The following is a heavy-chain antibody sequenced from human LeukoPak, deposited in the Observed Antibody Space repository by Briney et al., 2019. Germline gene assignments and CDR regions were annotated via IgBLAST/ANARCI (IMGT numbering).Heavy chain of an antibody. Sequence: GGSLRLSCAASGFTFSGSAMHWVRQASGKGLEWVGRIRSKANSYATAYAASVKGRFTISRDDSKNTAYLQMNSLRAEDTAVYYCAREYCSGGSCYSSQNWFDPWGQGTLVTVSS. D-gene: IGHD2-15*01. V-gene: IGHV3-73*01. J-gene: IGHJ5*02. CDR3: AREYCSGGSCYSSQNWFDP. CDR2: IRSKANSYAT. CDR1: GFTFSGSA.